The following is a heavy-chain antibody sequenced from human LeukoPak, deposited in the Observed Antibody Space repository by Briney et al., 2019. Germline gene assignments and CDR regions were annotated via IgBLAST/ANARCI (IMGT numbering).Heavy chain of an antibody. Sequence: GESLKISCKGSGYSSTSYWIGWVRQMPGKGLEWMGIIYPGDSDTRYSPSFQGQVTISANKSISTAYLQWSSLKASDTAMYYCARHGGFRDYLLDYWGQGTLVTVSS. CDR2: IYPGDSDT. V-gene: IGHV5-51*01. D-gene: IGHD4-17*01. J-gene: IGHJ4*02. CDR1: GYSSTSYW. CDR3: ARHGGFRDYLLDY.